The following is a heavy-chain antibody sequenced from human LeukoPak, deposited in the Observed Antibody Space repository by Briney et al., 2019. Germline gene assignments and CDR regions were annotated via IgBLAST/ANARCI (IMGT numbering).Heavy chain of an antibody. Sequence: GGSLRLSCAASGFTFSSHWMHWVRQAPGKGLVWVSRINTDGSSTTYADSVKGRFTISRDNAKNTVYLQMNSLRAEDPAVYYCARAGYSSSWLESWGQGTLVSVSS. J-gene: IGHJ4*02. CDR1: GFTFSSHW. CDR3: ARAGYSSSWLES. V-gene: IGHV3-74*03. D-gene: IGHD6-13*01. CDR2: INTDGSST.